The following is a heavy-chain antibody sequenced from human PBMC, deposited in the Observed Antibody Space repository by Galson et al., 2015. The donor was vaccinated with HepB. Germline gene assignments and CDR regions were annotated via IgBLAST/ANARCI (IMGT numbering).Heavy chain of an antibody. CDR2: IYPGDLDT. D-gene: IGHD5/OR15-5a*01. V-gene: IGHV5-51*01. CDR1: GYKFTTYW. CDR3: ARHLRLGTFDM. Sequence: QSGAEVTKPGESLKISCQGLGYKFTTYWIAWVRQMPGQGLEWMGIIYPGDLDTRYSPSFQGRVTISVDKSTRTAYLQWSSLRASDTAMYYCARHLRLGTFDMWGQGTMVTVSS. J-gene: IGHJ3*02.